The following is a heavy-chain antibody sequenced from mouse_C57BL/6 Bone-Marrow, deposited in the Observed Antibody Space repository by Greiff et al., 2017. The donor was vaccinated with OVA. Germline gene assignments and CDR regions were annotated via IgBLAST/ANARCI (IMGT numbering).Heavy chain of an antibody. CDR1: GYTFTSYW. CDR2: IHPNSGST. D-gene: IGHD1-1*01. CDR3: ARLDSSYEFDY. J-gene: IGHJ2*01. V-gene: IGHV1-64*01. Sequence: QVQLKQPGAELVKPGASVKLSCKASGYTFTSYWMHWVKQRPGQGLEWIGMIHPNSGSTNYNEKFKSKATLTVDKSSSTAYMQRSSLTSEDSAVYYCARLDSSYEFDYWGQGTTLTVSS.